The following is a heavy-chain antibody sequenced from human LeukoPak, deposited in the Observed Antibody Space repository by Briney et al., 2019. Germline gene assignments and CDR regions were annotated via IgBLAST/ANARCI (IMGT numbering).Heavy chain of an antibody. V-gene: IGHV4-59*01. D-gene: IGHD3-22*01. Sequence: SETLSLTSTVACGSISSSYWSWIRQPPGGGQEWIGYIYYSASPNYNPSLKSRVPISVDTAKNQCAVRLSSGTAAVTAVYYCASLSTTMIVANWGQGTLVTVS. CDR3: ASLSTTMIVAN. CDR1: CGSISSSY. CDR2: IYYSASP. J-gene: IGHJ4*02.